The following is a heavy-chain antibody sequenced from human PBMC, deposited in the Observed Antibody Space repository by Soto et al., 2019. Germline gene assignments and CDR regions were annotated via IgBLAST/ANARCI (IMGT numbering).Heavy chain of an antibody. J-gene: IGHJ4*02. CDR3: ARGNYDILTSYFDY. V-gene: IGHV4-59*01. D-gene: IGHD3-9*01. CDR2: IYYSGST. Sequence: SETLSLTCTVSGGSISSYYWSWIRQPPGKGLEWIGYIYYSGSTNYNPSLKSRVTISVDTSKNQFSLKLSSVTAADTAVYYCARGNYDILTSYFDYWGQGTLVTVSS. CDR1: GGSISSYY.